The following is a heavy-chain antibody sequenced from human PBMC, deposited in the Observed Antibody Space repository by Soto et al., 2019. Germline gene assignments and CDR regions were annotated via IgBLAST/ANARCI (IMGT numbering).Heavy chain of an antibody. CDR3: ARRPPHYYYGMDV. V-gene: IGHV5-10-1*01. CDR1: GDTFTKYW. CDR2: IDSRDSHT. Sequence: GESLKISCKGSGDTFTKYWIIWVRQMPGKGLEWMGRIDSRDSHTNYSPSFQGHVTISADKSISTAYLQWGSLEASDTAMYYCARRPPHYYYGMDVWGQGTTVTVSS. J-gene: IGHJ6*02.